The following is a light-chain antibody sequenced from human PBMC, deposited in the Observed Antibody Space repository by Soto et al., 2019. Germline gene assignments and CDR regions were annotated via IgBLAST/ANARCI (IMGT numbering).Light chain of an antibody. Sequence: QSVLTQPASVSGSPGQSITISCTGTSSDVGGYNYVSWYQQHPGKAPKLMIYDVSNRPSGVSNRFSGSKSGNTASLTISGLQAEDEADYCCSSYTSSSTLCVFGTGTKVTVL. J-gene: IGLJ1*01. CDR2: DVS. CDR1: SSDVGGYNY. CDR3: SSYTSSSTLCV. V-gene: IGLV2-14*01.